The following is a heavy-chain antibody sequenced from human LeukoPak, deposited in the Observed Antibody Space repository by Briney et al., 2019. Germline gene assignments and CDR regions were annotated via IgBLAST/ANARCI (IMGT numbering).Heavy chain of an antibody. D-gene: IGHD1-1*01. Sequence: GGSLRLSCAASGFTFASYSMNWVRQAPGKGLEWVSSISGDSTYIYNAGSVKGRFTISRDNAQASLYLQMISLRADDTAVYYCARVSGRMERQSDLDYWGQGTLVIVSS. V-gene: IGHV3-21*01. CDR1: GFTFASYS. CDR2: ISGDSTYI. J-gene: IGHJ4*02. CDR3: ARVSGRMERQSDLDY.